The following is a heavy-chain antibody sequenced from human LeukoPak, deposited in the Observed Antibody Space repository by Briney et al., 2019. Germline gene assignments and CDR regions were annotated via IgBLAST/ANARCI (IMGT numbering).Heavy chain of an antibody. D-gene: IGHD3-10*01. J-gene: IGHJ4*02. CDR2: IKSKTDGGTT. CDR3: TTEPFGEYFDY. Sequence: WGSLRLSCKVSGFTVSSNSWSWVRQAPGKGLEWVGRIKSKTDGGTTDYAAPVKGRFTISRDDSKNTLYLQMNSLKTEDTAVYYCTTEPFGEYFDYWGQGTLVTVSS. V-gene: IGHV3-15*01. CDR1: GFTVSSNS.